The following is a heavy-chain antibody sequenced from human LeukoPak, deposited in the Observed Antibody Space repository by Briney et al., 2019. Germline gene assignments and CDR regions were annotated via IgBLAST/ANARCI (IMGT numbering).Heavy chain of an antibody. CDR2: ISGSSSYL. D-gene: IGHD3-16*01. Sequence: GGSLRLSCAASGFTLSNYNMNWVRQAPGKGLEWVSSISGSSSYLFFADSVKGRFTISRDNSKNTLYLQMNSLRAEDTAVYYCAKDSFEGDYWGQGTLVTVSS. CDR1: GFTLSNYN. CDR3: AKDSFEGDY. V-gene: IGHV3-21*01. J-gene: IGHJ4*02.